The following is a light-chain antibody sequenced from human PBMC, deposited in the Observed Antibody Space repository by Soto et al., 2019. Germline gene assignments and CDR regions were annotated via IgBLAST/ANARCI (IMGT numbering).Light chain of an antibody. CDR3: QQYHDSPMNT. CDR2: GAS. V-gene: IGKV3-20*01. CDR1: QSVRSTF. J-gene: IGKJ2*01. Sequence: EVVMRQSPDTLSLSPGDRATLSCRASQSVRSTFLAWYQQKPGQAPRLLIYGASNRAAGIPERFSGSASGTEFTLTISRLEPDDSAVYYCQQYHDSPMNTFGQGTKLQIK.